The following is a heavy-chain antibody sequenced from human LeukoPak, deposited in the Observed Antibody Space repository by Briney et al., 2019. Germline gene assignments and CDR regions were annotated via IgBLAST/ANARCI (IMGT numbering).Heavy chain of an antibody. J-gene: IGHJ4*02. D-gene: IGHD1-7*01. Sequence: GASVKVSCKASGDTFTSYYMHWVRQAPGQGLEWRGIINPSGGSTSYAQKFQGRVTMTRDMSTSTVYMELSSLRSEDTAVYYCARGGLSEPGTTGYWGQGTLVTVSS. CDR3: ARGGLSEPGTTGY. CDR1: GDTFTSYY. CDR2: INPSGGST. V-gene: IGHV1-46*01.